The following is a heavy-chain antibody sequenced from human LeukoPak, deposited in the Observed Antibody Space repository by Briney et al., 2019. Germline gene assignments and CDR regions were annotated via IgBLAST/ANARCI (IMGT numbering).Heavy chain of an antibody. D-gene: IGHD1-26*01. CDR3: ATWAFYHSLDV. J-gene: IGHJ6*02. CDR1: GFTFDAYA. CDR2: INKDGSAT. V-gene: IGHV3-43*02. Sequence: GSLRLSCEASGFTFDAYAMHWVRQAPGKGLEWVSLINKDGSATYYADSVKGRFTISRDNSKNSLYLQMNSLRSEDTALYYCATWAFYHSLDVWGQGTTVTVSS.